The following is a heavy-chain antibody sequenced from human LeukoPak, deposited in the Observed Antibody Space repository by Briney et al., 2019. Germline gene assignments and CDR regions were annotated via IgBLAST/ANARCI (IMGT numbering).Heavy chain of an antibody. D-gene: IGHD1-26*01. CDR3: ATWAFYHSLDV. J-gene: IGHJ6*02. CDR1: GFTFDAYA. CDR2: INKDGSAT. V-gene: IGHV3-43*02. Sequence: GSLRLSCEASGFTFDAYAMHWVRQAPGKGLEWVSLINKDGSATYYADSVKGRFTISRDNSKNSLYLQMNSLRSEDTALYYCATWAFYHSLDVWGQGTTVTVSS.